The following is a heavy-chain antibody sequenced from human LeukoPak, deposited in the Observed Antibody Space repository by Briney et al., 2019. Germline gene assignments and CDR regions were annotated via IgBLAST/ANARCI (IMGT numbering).Heavy chain of an antibody. J-gene: IGHJ4*02. CDR2: IKPNSGGT. CDR1: GYTFTGYY. D-gene: IGHD2-2*01. V-gene: IGHV1-2*02. Sequence: ASVKVSCKASGYTFTGYYMHWVRQAPGQGLEWMGWIKPNSGGTNSAQKFQGRVTMTWDTSISTAYMELSRLRSDDTAVYYCARDHLAGVPAANKGDFDYWGQETRVTVSS. CDR3: ARDHLAGVPAANKGDFDY.